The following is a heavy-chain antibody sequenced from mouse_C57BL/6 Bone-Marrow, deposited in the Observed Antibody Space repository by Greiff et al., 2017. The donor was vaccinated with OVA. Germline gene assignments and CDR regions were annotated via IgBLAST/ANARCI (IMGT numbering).Heavy chain of an antibody. CDR2: IYPGSGST. V-gene: IGHV1-55*01. D-gene: IGHD4-1*01. J-gene: IGHJ2*01. CDR3: ARSTGTDD. CDR1: GYTFTSYW. Sequence: QVHVKQPGAELVKPGASVKMSCKASGYTFTSYWITWVKQRPGQGLEWIGDIYPGSGSTNYNEKFKSKATLTVDTSSSTASMKISSLTSEDSAVDDGARSTGTDDWGKGTTLTVSS.